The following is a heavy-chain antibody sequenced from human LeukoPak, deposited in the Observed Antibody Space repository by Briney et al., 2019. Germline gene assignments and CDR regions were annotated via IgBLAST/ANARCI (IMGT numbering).Heavy chain of an antibody. J-gene: IGHJ6*02. D-gene: IGHD5-24*01. Sequence: ASVKVSCKTSGYTFTGYYIHWVRQAPGQGLEWMGWMNPNSGNTGYAQKFQGRFTLTRETFISTAYMELSSLRSDDTAVYYCVRAMAPLDTFNYQYAMDVWGQGTMVTVSS. CDR3: VRAMAPLDTFNYQYAMDV. V-gene: IGHV1-8*02. CDR2: MNPNSGNT. CDR1: GYTFTGYY.